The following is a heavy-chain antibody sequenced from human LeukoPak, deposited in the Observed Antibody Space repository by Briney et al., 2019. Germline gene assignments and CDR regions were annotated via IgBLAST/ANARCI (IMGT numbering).Heavy chain of an antibody. CDR2: IIPIFGTA. CDR1: GGTFSSYA. V-gene: IGHV1-69*06. CDR3: ARRRAGAQRPPNYYGSVSYHSPSLYYYYGMDV. Sequence: RASVKVSCKASGGTFSSYAISWVRQAPGQGLEWMGGIIPIFGTANYAQKFQGRVTITADKSTSTAYMELSSLRSEDTAVYYCARRRAGAQRPPNYYGSVSYHSPSLYYYYGMDVWGKGTTVTVSS. J-gene: IGHJ6*04. D-gene: IGHD3-10*01.